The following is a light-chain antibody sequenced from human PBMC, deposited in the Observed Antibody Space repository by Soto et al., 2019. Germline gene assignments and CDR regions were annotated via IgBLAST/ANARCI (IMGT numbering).Light chain of an antibody. CDR3: QQYNDWPLT. CDR1: QSVSNN. J-gene: IGKJ4*01. Sequence: EIVMTQSPATLSVSPGERATLSCRASQSVSNNLARYKQKPGQAPRLLIYGASTRATGLPDRISGSGSGTEFTLTISSLQSEDFAIYYCQQYNDWPLTFGGGTKVEIK. CDR2: GAS. V-gene: IGKV3-15*01.